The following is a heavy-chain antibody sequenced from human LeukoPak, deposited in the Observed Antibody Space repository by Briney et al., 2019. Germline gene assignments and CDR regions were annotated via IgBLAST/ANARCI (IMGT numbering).Heavy chain of an antibody. J-gene: IGHJ4*02. Sequence: SVKVSCKASGYTLTSYGISWVRQAPGQGLEWMGWISAYNGNTNYAQKLQGRVTMTTDTSTSTAYMELRSLRSDDTAVYYCARDHGGYSYGYESYFDYWGQGTLVTVSS. D-gene: IGHD5-18*01. CDR2: ISAYNGNT. CDR1: GYTLTSYG. V-gene: IGHV1-18*01. CDR3: ARDHGGYSYGYESYFDY.